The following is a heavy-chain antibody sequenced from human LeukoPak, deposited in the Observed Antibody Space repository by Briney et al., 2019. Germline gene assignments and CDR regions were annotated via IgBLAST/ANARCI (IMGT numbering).Heavy chain of an antibody. Sequence: GESLKISCHGSGYNFTNYWIGWVRQMPGKGLEWMGIIYPGDSDTRYRPSFQGQVTISADKSIGYAYLQWSSLKASDSAMYYCARLDDSSGYYTHFDYWGQGTLVTVSS. CDR2: IYPGDSDT. CDR1: GYNFTNYW. D-gene: IGHD3-22*01. CDR3: ARLDDSSGYYTHFDY. J-gene: IGHJ4*02. V-gene: IGHV5-51*01.